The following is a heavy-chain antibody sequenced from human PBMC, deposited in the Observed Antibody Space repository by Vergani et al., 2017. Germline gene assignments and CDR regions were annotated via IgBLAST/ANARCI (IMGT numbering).Heavy chain of an antibody. J-gene: IGHJ2*01. CDR3: ARALGYCSSTSCYDWYFDL. Sequence: QVQLVESGGGVVQPGRSLRLSCAASGFNFGYYSMHWVRQAPGRGLEWVATISYDGTYEYYIESVKGRFTISRDNFKNTLSLQMNSLRPEDTAVYYCARALGYCSSTSCYDWYFDLWGRGTLVTVSS. CDR1: GFNFGYYS. D-gene: IGHD2-2*01. V-gene: IGHV3-30*04. CDR2: ISYDGTYE.